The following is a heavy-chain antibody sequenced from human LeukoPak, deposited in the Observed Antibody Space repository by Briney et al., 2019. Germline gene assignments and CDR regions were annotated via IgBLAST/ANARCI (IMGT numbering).Heavy chain of an antibody. CDR3: AGGWELLLPFDY. CDR1: GYTFTSYG. V-gene: IGHV1-18*01. J-gene: IGHJ4*02. D-gene: IGHD1-26*01. CDR2: ISSYNGNT. Sequence: LGASVKVSCKASGYTFTSYGISWVRQAPGQGLEWMGWISSYNGNTKYAQKLQDRVTMTTDTSTSTAYMELRSLTSDDTAVYYCAGGWELLLPFDYWGQGTLVTVSS.